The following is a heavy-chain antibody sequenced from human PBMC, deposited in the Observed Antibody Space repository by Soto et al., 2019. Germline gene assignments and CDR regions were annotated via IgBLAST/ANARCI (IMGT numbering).Heavy chain of an antibody. D-gene: IGHD2-2*01. CDR1: GFTFSDYA. CDR3: ARDRRPSIYSGLAV. CDR2: IDGSSATT. V-gene: IGHV3-23*01. J-gene: IGHJ6*02. Sequence: PGGSLRLSCAASGFTFSDYAMSWVRQAPGKGLEWVSAIDGSSATTNYADSGKGRFTISRDNSKNTLFLHMSGLRAEDTALYYCARDRRPSIYSGLAVWGQGTTVTVSS.